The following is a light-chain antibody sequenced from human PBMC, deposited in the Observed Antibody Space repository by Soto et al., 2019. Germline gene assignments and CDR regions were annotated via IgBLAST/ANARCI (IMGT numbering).Light chain of an antibody. J-gene: IGKJ1*01. CDR2: KAS. Sequence: DIQMTQSPSTLSASVGDRVTITGRASQNVNGWLAWYQQKPGKAPKLLINKASTLESGVPSRFSGRGFGTEFTLTISSLQTDDFATYYCQQYDTRCTFGQGTKVEVK. CDR1: QNVNGW. CDR3: QQYDTRCT. V-gene: IGKV1-5*03.